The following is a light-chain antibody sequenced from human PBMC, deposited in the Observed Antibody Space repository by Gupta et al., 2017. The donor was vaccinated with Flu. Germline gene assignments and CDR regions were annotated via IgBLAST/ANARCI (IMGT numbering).Light chain of an antibody. CDR3: QQYKDRPRT. V-gene: IGKV3-15*01. J-gene: IGKJ4*01. CDR1: QSISSK. Sequence: PATLSASPGERATVTCRASQSISSKLAWYQQKPGKAPRLLIYDASTRATGVPARFSGSGSGTEFTLTISSLQSEDFALYFCQQYKDRPRTFGEGTKVEVK. CDR2: DAS.